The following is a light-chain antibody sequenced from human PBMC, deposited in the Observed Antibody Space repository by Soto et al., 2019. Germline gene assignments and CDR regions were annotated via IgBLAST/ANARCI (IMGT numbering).Light chain of an antibody. V-gene: IGKV1-17*03. CDR1: QGIGNY. J-gene: IGKJ5*01. CDR3: LQHNSYPFT. CDR2: AAS. Sequence: DIQMTQSPSAMSASVGDRVTITCRASQGIGNYLAWFQQKPGKVPQRLIYAASSLQSGVPSRFSGSGSGTEFTLTISSLQPEDLAIYYCLQHNSYPFTFDQGTRLEIK.